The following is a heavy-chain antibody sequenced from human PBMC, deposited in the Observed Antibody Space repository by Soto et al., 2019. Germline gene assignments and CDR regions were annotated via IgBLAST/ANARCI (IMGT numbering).Heavy chain of an antibody. CDR1: GGSVSSGSYY. J-gene: IGHJ5*02. CDR2: VYYSGST. Sequence: QVQLQESGPGLVKPSETLSLTCTVYGGSVSSGSYYWSCIRQPPGKGLEWIGYVYYSGSTNYNPSLKSRGTITVDTAKNQWSLKRSSVTAADTAVDYCARVARCSAWYRWFDPWGQGALVTVSS. D-gene: IGHD6-19*01. V-gene: IGHV4-61*01. CDR3: ARVARCSAWYRWFDP.